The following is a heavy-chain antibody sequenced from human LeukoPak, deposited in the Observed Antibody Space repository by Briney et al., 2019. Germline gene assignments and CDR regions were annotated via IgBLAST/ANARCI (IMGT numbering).Heavy chain of an antibody. Sequence: SRGSLRLSCAASGFTFSTYSMNWVRQAPGKGLEWVSSIISSSSYIYYADSVKGRFTISRDNAKNSLYLQMNSLRAEDTAVYYCARDPQYCSGGSCYSFDYWGQGTLVTVSS. J-gene: IGHJ4*02. CDR1: GFTFSTYS. V-gene: IGHV3-21*01. CDR3: ARDPQYCSGGSCYSFDY. D-gene: IGHD2-15*01. CDR2: IISSSSYI.